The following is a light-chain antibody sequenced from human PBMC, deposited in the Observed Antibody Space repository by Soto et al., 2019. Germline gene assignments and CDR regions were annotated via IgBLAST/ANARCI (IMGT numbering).Light chain of an antibody. V-gene: IGKV3-20*01. Sequence: EIVLTQSPGTLSLSPGEPVTLSCRASQTVLSSYVAWYQQKPGQAPRLLIYGASSRATGIPDRFSGGGSGTEFTLTISRLEPEDFGIYYCQQYGNPPQTFGQGTKVEIK. CDR2: GAS. CDR1: QTVLSSY. J-gene: IGKJ1*01. CDR3: QQYGNPPQT.